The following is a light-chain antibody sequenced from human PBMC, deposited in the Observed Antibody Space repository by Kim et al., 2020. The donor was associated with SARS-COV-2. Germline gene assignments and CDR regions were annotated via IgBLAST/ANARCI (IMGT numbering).Light chain of an antibody. J-gene: IGKJ4*01. V-gene: IGKV1-39*01. CDR1: QSISSY. CDR2: AAS. CDR3: QQSYSTLT. Sequence: DIQMTQSPSSLSASVGDRVTITCRASQSISSYLNWYQQKPGKAPKLLIYAASSLQSGVPSRFSGSGSGTDFTLTISSLQPEDFATYYFQQSYSTLTLVGGTKVYIK.